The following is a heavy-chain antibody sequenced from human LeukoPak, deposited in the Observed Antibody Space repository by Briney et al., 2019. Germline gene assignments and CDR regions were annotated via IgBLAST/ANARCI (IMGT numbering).Heavy chain of an antibody. CDR1: GGTFSSYA. Sequence: ASVKVSCKASGGTFSSYAISWVRQAPGQGLEWMGIINPSGGSTTYAQKFQGRVTMTRDTSTTTVYMELSSLRSEDTAVYYCARDTQGGYYYMDVWGKGTTVTVSS. J-gene: IGHJ6*03. CDR3: ARDTQGGYYYMDV. D-gene: IGHD3-16*01. CDR2: INPSGGST. V-gene: IGHV1-46*01.